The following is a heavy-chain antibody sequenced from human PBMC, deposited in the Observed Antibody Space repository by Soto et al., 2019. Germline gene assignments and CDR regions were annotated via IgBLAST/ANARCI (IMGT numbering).Heavy chain of an antibody. CDR2: IYYTGGT. CDR1: GGSISSFY. CDR3: ARTHDFWSGYYRGGFDP. Sequence: PSETLYLTCTVSGGSISSFYWSWIRQPPGKGLEWIGYIYYTGGTDYNPSLKSRVTISVDTSKNQFSLNLSSVTSADTTVYYCARTHDFWSGYYRGGFDPWGQGTLVTVSS. V-gene: IGHV4-59*01. D-gene: IGHD3-3*01. J-gene: IGHJ5*02.